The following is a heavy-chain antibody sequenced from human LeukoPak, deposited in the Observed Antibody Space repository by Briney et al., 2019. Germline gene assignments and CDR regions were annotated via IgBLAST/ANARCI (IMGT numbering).Heavy chain of an antibody. J-gene: IGHJ4*02. D-gene: IGHD6-19*01. Sequence: QSSETLSLTCTVSGGSISSSSYYWGWVRQAPGKGLEWVSYISSSGSTIYYADSVKGRFTISRDNSKNTLYLQMNSLRAEDTAVYYCAKDLQLRAVARFDYWGQGTLVTVSS. CDR3: AKDLQLRAVARFDY. CDR1: GGSISSSSYY. V-gene: IGHV3-23*01. CDR2: ISSSGSTI.